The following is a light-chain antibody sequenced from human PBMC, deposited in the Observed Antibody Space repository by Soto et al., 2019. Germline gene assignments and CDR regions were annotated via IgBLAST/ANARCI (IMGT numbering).Light chain of an antibody. Sequence: EIVMTQSPAALSVSPGERATLSCRASQSVSDNLAWYQQKPVQAPRLLIFGTSTSATGIPARFSGSGSGTAFTLTISSLQSEDFAVYYWQQYKNWPPWTFGQGTKVEIK. J-gene: IGKJ1*01. CDR2: GTS. CDR1: QSVSDN. CDR3: QQYKNWPPWT. V-gene: IGKV3-15*01.